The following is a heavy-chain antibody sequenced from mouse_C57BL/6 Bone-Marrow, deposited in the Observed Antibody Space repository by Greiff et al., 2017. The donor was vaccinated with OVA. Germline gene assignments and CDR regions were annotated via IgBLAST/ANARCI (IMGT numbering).Heavy chain of an antibody. CDR2: IYPGSGST. J-gene: IGHJ1*03. D-gene: IGHD1-1*01. CDR1: GYTFTSYW. CDR3: ARGYGSRWGYFDV. Sequence: QVQLKQSGAELVKPGASVKMSCKASGYTFTSYWITWVKQRPGQGLEWIGDIYPGSGSTNYNEKFKSKATLTVDTSSSTAYMQLSSLTSEDSAVYYCARGYGSRWGYFDVWGTGTTVTVSS. V-gene: IGHV1-55*01.